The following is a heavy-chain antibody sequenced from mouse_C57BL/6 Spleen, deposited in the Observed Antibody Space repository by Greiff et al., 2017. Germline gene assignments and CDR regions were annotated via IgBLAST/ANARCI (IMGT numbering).Heavy chain of an antibody. CDR1: GYTFTSYW. CDR2: IHPNSGST. D-gene: IGHD1-1*01. CDR3: ARRGYGPYCFDY. Sequence: QVQLQQPGAELVKPGASVKLSCKASGYTFTSYWMHWVKQRPGQGLEWIGMIHPNSGSTNYNEKFKSKATLTVDKSSSTAYMQLSSLTSEDSAVYYCARRGYGPYCFDYWGQGTTLTVSS. V-gene: IGHV1-64*01. J-gene: IGHJ2*01.